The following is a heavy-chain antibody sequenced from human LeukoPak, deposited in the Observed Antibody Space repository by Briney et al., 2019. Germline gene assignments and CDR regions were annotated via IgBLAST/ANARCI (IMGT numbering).Heavy chain of an antibody. V-gene: IGHV4-59*01. D-gene: IGHD3-10*01. CDR1: GGSISSYY. Sequence: SETLSLTCTVSGGSISSYYWSWIRQPPGKGLEWIGYIYYSGSTNYNPSLKSRATISVDTSKNQFSLKLSSVIAADTAVYYCARSGLLWFGESPFDYWGQGTLVTVSS. CDR2: IYYSGST. J-gene: IGHJ4*02. CDR3: ARSGLLWFGESPFDY.